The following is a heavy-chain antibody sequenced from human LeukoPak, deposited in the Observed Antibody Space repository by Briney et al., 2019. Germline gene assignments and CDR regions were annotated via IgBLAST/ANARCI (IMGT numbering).Heavy chain of an antibody. CDR2: IYSGGST. J-gene: IGHJ4*02. CDR1: GLNVSDNY. V-gene: IGHV3-66*01. Sequence: GGSLRLSCAISGLNVSDNYMSWVRQAPGKGLEWVSVIYSGGSTFYSNSVRARFTISRDKSKNTVYLHMSSLRVEDTALYFCVRDHFYDVSGYYDLWGQGTLVSVSS. CDR3: VRDHFYDVSGYYDL. D-gene: IGHD3-22*01.